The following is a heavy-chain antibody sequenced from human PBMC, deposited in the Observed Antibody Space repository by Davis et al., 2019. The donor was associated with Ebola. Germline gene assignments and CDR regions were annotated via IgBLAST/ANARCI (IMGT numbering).Heavy chain of an antibody. CDR3: ARGRWLQPSYYFDY. Sequence: GESLKISCAASGFTFNNYSMNWVRQAPGKGLEWVSYISSSSSTIYYADSVKGRFTISRDNAKNTLYLQKNSLRVEDTAVYYCARGRWLQPSYYFDYWGQGTLVTVSS. D-gene: IGHD5-24*01. V-gene: IGHV3-48*04. CDR2: ISSSSSTI. CDR1: GFTFNNYS. J-gene: IGHJ4*02.